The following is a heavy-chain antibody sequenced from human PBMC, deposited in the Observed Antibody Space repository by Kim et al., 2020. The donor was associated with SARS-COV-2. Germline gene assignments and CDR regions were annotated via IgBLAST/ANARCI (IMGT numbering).Heavy chain of an antibody. CDR2: IIPIFGTA. J-gene: IGHJ6*02. Sequence: SVKVSCKASGGTFSSYAISWVRQAPGQGLEWMGGIIPIFGTANYAQKFQGRVTITADESTSTAYMELSSLRSEDTAVYYCARGVVEDIVVVPAANVEYYYGMDVWGQGTTVTVSS. D-gene: IGHD2-2*01. V-gene: IGHV1-69*13. CDR1: GGTFSSYA. CDR3: ARGVVEDIVVVPAANVEYYYGMDV.